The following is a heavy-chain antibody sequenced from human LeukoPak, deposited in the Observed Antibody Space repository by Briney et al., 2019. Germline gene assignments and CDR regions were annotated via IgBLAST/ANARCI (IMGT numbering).Heavy chain of an antibody. CDR1: GYTFTSYY. Sequence: ASVKVSCKASGYTFTSYYRHWVRQAPGQGLEWMGIINPSGGSTSYAQKFQGRVTMTRDTSTSTVYMELSSLRSEDTVVYYCAREATVTTSFDYWGQGTLVTVSS. V-gene: IGHV1-46*01. J-gene: IGHJ4*02. D-gene: IGHD4-17*01. CDR2: INPSGGST. CDR3: AREATVTTSFDY.